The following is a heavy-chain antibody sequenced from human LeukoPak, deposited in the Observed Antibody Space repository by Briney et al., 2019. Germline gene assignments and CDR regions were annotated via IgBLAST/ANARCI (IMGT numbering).Heavy chain of an antibody. D-gene: IGHD3-3*01. Sequence: PSQTLSLTCTVSGGSVSSGSYYWSWIRQPAGKGLEWIGRIYTSGSTNYNPSLKSRVTISVDTSKNQFSLKLSSVTAADTAVYYCARENLYDFWSGYPHYYFDYWGQGTLVTVSS. V-gene: IGHV4-61*02. CDR1: GGSVSSGSYY. J-gene: IGHJ4*02. CDR2: IYTSGST. CDR3: ARENLYDFWSGYPHYYFDY.